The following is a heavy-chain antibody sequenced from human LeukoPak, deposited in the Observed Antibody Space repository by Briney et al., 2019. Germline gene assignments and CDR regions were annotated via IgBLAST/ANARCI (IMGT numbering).Heavy chain of an antibody. CDR2: IIPIFGTA. Sequence: SVKVSCKASGGTFSSYAISWVRQAPGQGLEWMGGIIPIFGTANYAQKFQGRVTITADESTSAAYMELSSLRSEDTAVYYCARDSSGWYRPRLYYFDYWGQGTLVTVSS. D-gene: IGHD6-19*01. V-gene: IGHV1-69*01. CDR3: ARDSSGWYRPRLYYFDY. CDR1: GGTFSSYA. J-gene: IGHJ4*02.